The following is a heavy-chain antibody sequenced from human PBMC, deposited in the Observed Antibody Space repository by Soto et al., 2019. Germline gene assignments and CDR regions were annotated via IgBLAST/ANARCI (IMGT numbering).Heavy chain of an antibody. D-gene: IGHD5-12*01. J-gene: IGHJ4*02. V-gene: IGHV4-31*03. CDR2: IYYSGST. Sequence: SETLSLTCTVSGGSISSGGYYWTWIRQHPGKGLEWIGYIYYSGSTYYNPSLKSRVTISVDTSKSQFSLKLSSVTAADTAVYYCARVPGDIVATGAVYWGQGTLVTVSS. CDR3: ARVPGDIVATGAVY. CDR1: GGSISSGGYY.